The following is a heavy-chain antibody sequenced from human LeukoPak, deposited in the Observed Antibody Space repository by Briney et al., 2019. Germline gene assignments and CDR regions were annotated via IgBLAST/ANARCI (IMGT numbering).Heavy chain of an antibody. CDR3: ARRSNSGPFDY. J-gene: IGHJ4*02. CDR1: GGSISSYY. V-gene: IGHV4-4*09. D-gene: IGHD4-23*01. Sequence: SETQSLTCTVSGGSISSYYWSWIRQPPGKGLEWIGYIYTSGSTNYNPSLKSRVTISVDTSKNQFSLKLSSVTAADTAVYYCARRSNSGPFDYWGQGTLVTVSS. CDR2: IYTSGST.